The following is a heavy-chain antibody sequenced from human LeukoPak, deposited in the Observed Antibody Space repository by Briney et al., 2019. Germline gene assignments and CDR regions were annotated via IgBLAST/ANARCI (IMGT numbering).Heavy chain of an antibody. Sequence: PGGSLRLSCAASGFTFSSYAMTWVRQAPGKGLEWVSSISNSGGTTYYADSVKGRFTISRDNSRDNSKNTVYLQMNSLSAEVTAVYYCAKGLSSGWNLKGSDYWGQGTLVNVSS. CDR2: ISNSGGTT. CDR1: GFTFSSYA. V-gene: IGHV3-23*01. J-gene: IGHJ4*02. D-gene: IGHD6-19*01. CDR3: AKGLSSGWNLKGSDY.